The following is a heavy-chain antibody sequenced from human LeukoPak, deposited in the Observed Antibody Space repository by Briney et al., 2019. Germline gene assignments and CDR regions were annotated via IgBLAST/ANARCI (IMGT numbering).Heavy chain of an antibody. D-gene: IGHD6-19*01. CDR3: ARRGPVSGWFGD. Sequence: SETLSLTCTVSGGSISSYSWSWIRQPAGKGLEWIGRIYTSGSTKYNPSLTSRVTMSVDTSKNQFSLKLRFVTAADTAMYYCARRGPVSGWFGDWGQGTLVTVSS. J-gene: IGHJ4*02. CDR1: GGSISSYS. V-gene: IGHV4-4*07. CDR2: IYTSGST.